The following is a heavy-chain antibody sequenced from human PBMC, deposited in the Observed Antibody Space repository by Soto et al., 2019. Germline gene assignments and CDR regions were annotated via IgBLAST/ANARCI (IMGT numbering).Heavy chain of an antibody. CDR3: ATGQLGNYFDP. CDR2: FVPEHGQA. D-gene: IGHD6-13*01. V-gene: IGHV1-24*01. Sequence: GASVKVSCKVSGYSLTELSMHWLRQAPGKGPEWMGGFVPEHGQAIYAQNFQGRVTMTEDTSTDTAYMELSSLTSEETAVYFCATGQLGNYFDPWGLGTLVTVSS. J-gene: IGHJ5*02. CDR1: GYSLTELS.